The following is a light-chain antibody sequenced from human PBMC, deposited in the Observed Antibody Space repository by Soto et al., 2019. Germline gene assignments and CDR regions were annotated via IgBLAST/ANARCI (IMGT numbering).Light chain of an antibody. V-gene: IGKV3-15*01. Sequence: EMVLTQSPATLSVSPGERVTLSCRASQSVSINLAWYQQKPGQAPRLLIYAASTRATGTPARFSGSGSGTEFTLTISSLQSEDFAVYYCQQYHTRLVYTFGQGTKLEI. CDR2: AAS. CDR1: QSVSIN. J-gene: IGKJ2*01. CDR3: QQYHTRLVYT.